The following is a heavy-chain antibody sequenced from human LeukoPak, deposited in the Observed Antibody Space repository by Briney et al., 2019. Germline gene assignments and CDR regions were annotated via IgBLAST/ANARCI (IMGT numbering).Heavy chain of an antibody. CDR3: ATGIAVAGIPYYFDY. V-gene: IGHV1-69-2*01. CDR2: VDPEDGET. D-gene: IGHD6-19*01. Sequence: GASVKVSCMVSGYTFTDYYMHWVQQAPGKGLEWMGLVDPEDGETIYAEKFQGRVTITADTSTDTAYMELSSLGSEDTAVYYCATGIAVAGIPYYFDYWGQGTLVTVSS. CDR1: GYTFTDYY. J-gene: IGHJ4*02.